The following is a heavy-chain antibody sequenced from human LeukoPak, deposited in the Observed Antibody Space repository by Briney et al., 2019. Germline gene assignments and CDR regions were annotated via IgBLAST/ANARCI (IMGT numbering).Heavy chain of an antibody. Sequence: GGSLRLSCAASGFIFRDYWMHWVRQPPGKGLVWVSRITNDGSSTSHADSVKGRFTISRDPAKNSLYLQMNSLRAEDTAVYYCARDYWGYYDDSGYPFDNWGQGTLVTVSS. CDR2: ITNDGSST. CDR3: ARDYWGYYDDSGYPFDN. V-gene: IGHV3-74*01. CDR1: GFIFRDYW. J-gene: IGHJ4*02. D-gene: IGHD3-22*01.